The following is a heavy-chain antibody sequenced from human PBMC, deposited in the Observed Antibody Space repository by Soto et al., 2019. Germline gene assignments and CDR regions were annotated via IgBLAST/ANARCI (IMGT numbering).Heavy chain of an antibody. CDR3: ARQARAVGGLSYYGMDC. V-gene: IGHV1-18*04. D-gene: IGHD6-19*01. J-gene: IGHJ6*02. CDR1: GYNFTNYH. CDR2: ISSYTGNTYYQHSANT. Sequence: ASVKVSCTASGYNFTNYHIHWVRQAPGQGLEWMGWISSYTGNTYYQHSANTEYAQKFQGRVSLTTDTSTTTAYLELRGLRYDDTAVYYCARQARAVGGLSYYGMDCSGERTTVSVSS.